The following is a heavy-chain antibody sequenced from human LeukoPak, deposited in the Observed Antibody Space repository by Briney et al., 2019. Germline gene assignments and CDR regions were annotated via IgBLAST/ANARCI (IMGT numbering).Heavy chain of an antibody. Sequence: ASVKVSCKASGGTFSSYAISWVRQAPGQGLEWMGRIIPIFGTANYAQKFQGRVTITTDESTSTAYMELSSLRSEDTAVSYCASARFGELLLSVWYFDYWGQGTLVTVSS. CDR3: ASARFGELLLSVWYFDY. D-gene: IGHD3-10*01. CDR1: GGTFSSYA. J-gene: IGHJ4*02. CDR2: IIPIFGTA. V-gene: IGHV1-69*05.